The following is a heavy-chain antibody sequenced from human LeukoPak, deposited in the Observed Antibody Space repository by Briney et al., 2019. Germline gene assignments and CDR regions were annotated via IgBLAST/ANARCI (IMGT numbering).Heavy chain of an antibody. CDR2: ISNSGSTI. V-gene: IGHV3-48*04. Sequence: GGSLRLSCVASGFTFSNYWMSWVRQAPGKGLEWVSYISNSGSTIYYADSVKGRFTISRDNAKNSLYLQMNSLRAEDTAVYYCARDSGGSSPFDYWGQGTLVTVSS. D-gene: IGHD2-15*01. CDR1: GFTFSNYW. J-gene: IGHJ4*02. CDR3: ARDSGGSSPFDY.